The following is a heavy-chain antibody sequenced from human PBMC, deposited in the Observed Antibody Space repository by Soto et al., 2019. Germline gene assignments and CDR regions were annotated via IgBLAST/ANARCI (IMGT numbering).Heavy chain of an antibody. CDR1: GGSFSGYY. CDR2: INHSGST. V-gene: IGHV4-34*01. CDR3: ARHYGTTSADY. J-gene: IGHJ4*01. Sequence: SETLSLTCAVYGGSFSGYYWSWIRQPPGTGLEWIGEINHSGSTNYNPSLKGRVTISVDASKNQFSLKLNSVTAADTAVYYCARHYGTTSADYWGQGTLVNVS. D-gene: IGHD4-17*01.